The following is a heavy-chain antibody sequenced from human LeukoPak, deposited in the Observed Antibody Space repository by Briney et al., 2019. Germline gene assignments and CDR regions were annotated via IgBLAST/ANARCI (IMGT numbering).Heavy chain of an antibody. V-gene: IGHV3-30*02. D-gene: IGHD3-22*01. CDR1: GFTFSSYG. CDR2: IQYDGSNK. CDR3: AKAPSADHYYDSSGFGNYMDV. J-gene: IGHJ6*03. Sequence: GGSLRLSCAASGFTFSSYGMHWVRQAPGKGLEWVAFIQYDGSNKYYADSVKGRFTISRDNSKNTLYLQMNSLRAEDTAVYYCAKAPSADHYYDSSGFGNYMDVWGKGTTVTVSS.